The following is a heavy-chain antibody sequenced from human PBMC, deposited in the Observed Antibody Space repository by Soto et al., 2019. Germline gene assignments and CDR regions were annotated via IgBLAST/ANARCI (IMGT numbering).Heavy chain of an antibody. D-gene: IGHD1-7*01. J-gene: IGHJ5*02. CDR1: GGSISGSSTYY. V-gene: IGHV4-39*01. Sequence: PSETLSLTCTVSGGSISGSSTYYWGWIRQSPGKGLEYIGIIYYSGIPYYNPSLKSRVTISVDTSKNQFSLKLSSVTAADTAVYYCARGLTGTMMKISCFDPWGQGTLVTVSS. CDR2: IYYSGIP. CDR3: ARGLTGTMMKISCFDP.